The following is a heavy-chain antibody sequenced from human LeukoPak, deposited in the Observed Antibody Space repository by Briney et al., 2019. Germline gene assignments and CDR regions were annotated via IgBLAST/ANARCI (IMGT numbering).Heavy chain of an antibody. CDR3: ARSPRGVGALDYMDV. CDR1: GYTFTSYD. CDR2: MNPNSGNT. V-gene: IGHV1-8*03. J-gene: IGHJ6*03. D-gene: IGHD1-26*01. Sequence: ASVKVSCKASGYTFTSYDINWVRQATGQGLEWMGWMNPNSGNTGYAQKFQGRVTITRNTSISTAYMELSSLRSEDTAVYYCARSPRGVGALDYMDVWGKGTTVTVSS.